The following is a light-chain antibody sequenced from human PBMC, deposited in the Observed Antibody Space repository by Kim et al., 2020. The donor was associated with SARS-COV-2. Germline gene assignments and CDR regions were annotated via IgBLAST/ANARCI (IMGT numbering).Light chain of an antibody. Sequence: ESVGDRVTITCRASQSISSYLNWYQQKPGKAPKLLIYAASSLQSGVPSRFSGSGSGTDFTLTSSRLQPEDFATYYCQQSYSTLPTFGQGTRLEIK. CDR3: QQSYSTLPT. CDR2: AAS. CDR1: QSISSY. V-gene: IGKV1-39*01. J-gene: IGKJ5*01.